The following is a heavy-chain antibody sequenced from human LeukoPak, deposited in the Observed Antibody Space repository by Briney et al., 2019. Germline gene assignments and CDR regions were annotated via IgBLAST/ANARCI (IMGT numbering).Heavy chain of an antibody. D-gene: IGHD3-22*01. J-gene: IGHJ4*02. V-gene: IGHV4-31*03. Sequence: SQTLSLTCTVSGGSISSGGYYWSWIRQHPGKGLEWIEYIYYSGSTYYNPSLKSRVTISVDTSKNQFSLKLSSVTAADTAVYYCARAMNYYDSSGYYFDYWGQGTLVTVSS. CDR2: IYYSGST. CDR3: ARAMNYYDSSGYYFDY. CDR1: GGSISSGGYY.